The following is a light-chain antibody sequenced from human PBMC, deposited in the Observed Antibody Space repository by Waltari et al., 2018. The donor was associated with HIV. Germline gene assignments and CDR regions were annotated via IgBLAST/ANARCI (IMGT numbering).Light chain of an antibody. CDR1: SSNIANTY. CDR2: DNN. CDR3: GSWDSSLSVWV. J-gene: IGLJ3*02. V-gene: IGLV1-51*01. Sequence: QSVLTQPPSVSAAPGHKVTISCSGSSSNIANTYVYWYQQIPRTAPKLLIFDNNKLPSEIPDRSAGSKSGTSATLGITGLKTGDEADYYCGSWDSSLSVWVFGGGTKLTVL.